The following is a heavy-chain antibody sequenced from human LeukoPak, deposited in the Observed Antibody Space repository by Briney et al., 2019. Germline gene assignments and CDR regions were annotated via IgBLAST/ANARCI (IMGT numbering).Heavy chain of an antibody. Sequence: PSETLSLTCTVPGGSISSSSYYWGWIRQPPGKGLEWIGSIYYSGSTYYNPSLKSRVTISVDTSKNQFSLKLSSVTAADTAVYYCARVPVGDFDIWGQGTMVTVSS. J-gene: IGHJ3*02. CDR2: IYYSGST. V-gene: IGHV4-39*07. CDR1: GGSISSSSYY. CDR3: ARVPVGDFDI.